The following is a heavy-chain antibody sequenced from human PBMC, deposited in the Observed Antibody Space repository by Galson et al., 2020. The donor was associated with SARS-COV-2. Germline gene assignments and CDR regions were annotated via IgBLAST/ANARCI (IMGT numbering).Heavy chain of an antibody. Sequence: SETLSLTCAISGDSVSSNSAAWNWIRQSPSRGLEWLGRTYYRSQWSTDYAVSVKSRITINPDTSKYQFSLQLNSVTPEDTAIYYCAGRVAGAGSLHIWGQGTMVIVSS. CDR3: AGRVAGAGSLHI. D-gene: IGHD6-13*01. J-gene: IGHJ3*02. CDR1: GDSVSSNSAA. V-gene: IGHV6-1*01. CDR2: TYYRSQWST.